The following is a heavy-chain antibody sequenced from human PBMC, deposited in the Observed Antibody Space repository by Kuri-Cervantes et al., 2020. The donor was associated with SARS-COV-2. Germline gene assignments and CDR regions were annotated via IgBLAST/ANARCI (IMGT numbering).Heavy chain of an antibody. CDR3: ARHSETAYFDTSGSFDP. V-gene: IGHV4-61*05. J-gene: IGHJ5*02. CDR2: IYYSGST. D-gene: IGHD3-22*01. CDR1: SGSISNSNYY. Sequence: SETLSLTCIVSSGSISNSNYYWGWLRQPPGKGLEWIGYIYYSGSTNYNPSLKSRVTISVDTSKNQFSLKLSSVTAADTAVYYCARHSETAYFDTSGSFDPWGQGTLVTVSS.